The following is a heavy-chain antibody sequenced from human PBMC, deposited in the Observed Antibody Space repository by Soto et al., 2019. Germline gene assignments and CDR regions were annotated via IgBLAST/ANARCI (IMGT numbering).Heavy chain of an antibody. D-gene: IGHD5-12*01. J-gene: IGHJ6*02. CDR3: ARADSDYAHGYYYYGMDV. CDR2: ISSSSSTI. V-gene: IGHV3-48*01. CDR1: GFTFSSYS. Sequence: ELQLVESGGGLVQPGGSLRLSCAASGFTFSSYSMNWVRQAPGKGLEWVSYISSSSSTIYYADSVKGRFTISRDNAKNSLYLQMNSLRAEDTAVYYCARADSDYAHGYYYYGMDVWGQGTTVTVSS.